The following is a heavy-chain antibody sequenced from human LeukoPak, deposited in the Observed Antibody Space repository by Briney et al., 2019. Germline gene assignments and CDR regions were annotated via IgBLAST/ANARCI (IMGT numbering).Heavy chain of an antibody. CDR3: ARRAVKGYCSSTSCYGGVDP. CDR1: GGSFSGYY. V-gene: IGHV4-34*01. Sequence: SGTLSLTCAVYGGSFSGYYWSWIRQPPGKGLEWIGEINHSGSTNYNPSLKSRVIISVDTSKNQFSLKLSSVTAADTAVYYCARRAVKGYCSSTSCYGGVDPWGQGTLVTVSS. CDR2: INHSGST. J-gene: IGHJ5*02. D-gene: IGHD2-2*01.